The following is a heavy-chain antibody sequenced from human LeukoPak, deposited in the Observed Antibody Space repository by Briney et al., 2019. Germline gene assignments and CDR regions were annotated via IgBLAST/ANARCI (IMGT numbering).Heavy chain of an antibody. CDR3: ARDSSGWYLFDY. V-gene: IGHV4-59*01. CDR2: IYYSGST. Sequence: SETLSLTCTVSGGSISSYYWSWIRQPPGKGLEWIGYIYYSGSTKNNPSLKSRVTISVDTSKNQFSLKVSSVTAADTAVYYCARDSSGWYLFDYWGQGTLVTVSS. D-gene: IGHD6-19*01. CDR1: GGSISSYY. J-gene: IGHJ4*02.